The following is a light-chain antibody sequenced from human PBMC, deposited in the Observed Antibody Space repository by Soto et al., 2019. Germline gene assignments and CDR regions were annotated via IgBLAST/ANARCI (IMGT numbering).Light chain of an antibody. V-gene: IGLV1-40*01. CDR3: QSYDSSLSGSLV. J-gene: IGLJ2*01. Sequence: QSVLTQPPSVSGAPGQRVTISCTGSSSNIGAGYDVHWYQQLPGTAPKLLIYGNSNRPSGVPDRFSGSKSGTAASLAITGLQAEDEAEDYCQSYDSSLSGSLVFGGGTKLTVL. CDR2: GNS. CDR1: SSNIGAGYD.